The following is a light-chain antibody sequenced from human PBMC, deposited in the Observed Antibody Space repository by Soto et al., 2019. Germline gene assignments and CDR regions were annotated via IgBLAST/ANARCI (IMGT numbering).Light chain of an antibody. V-gene: IGLV2-11*01. CDR3: CSYAGSYTL. Sequence: ALTQPRSVSGSPGQSVTISCTGTSSDVGGYNYVSWYQQHPGKAPKLMIYDVSKRPSGVPDRFSGSKSGNTASLTISGLQAEDEADYYCCSYAGSYTLFGGGTKLTVL. CDR1: SSDVGGYNY. J-gene: IGLJ2*01. CDR2: DVS.